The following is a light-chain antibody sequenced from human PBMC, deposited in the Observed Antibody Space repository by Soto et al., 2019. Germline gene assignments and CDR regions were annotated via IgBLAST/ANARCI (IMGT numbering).Light chain of an antibody. CDR2: YDD. CDR1: SSNIGNNA. J-gene: IGLJ2*01. CDR3: AAWDDSLNALV. Sequence: QSVLTQSPSVSEAPRQRVTISCSGSSSNIGNNAVNWYQQLPGKAPKLLIYYDDLLPSGVSDRFSGSKSGTSASLAISGLQSEDEADYYCAAWDDSLNALVFGGGTKVTVL. V-gene: IGLV1-36*01.